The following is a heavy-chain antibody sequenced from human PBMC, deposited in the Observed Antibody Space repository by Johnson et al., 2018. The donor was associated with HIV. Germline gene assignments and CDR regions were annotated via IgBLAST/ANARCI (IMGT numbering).Heavy chain of an antibody. J-gene: IGHJ3*02. CDR1: GFTFSSYG. Sequence: VQLVESGGGVVQPGRSLRLSCAASGFTFSSYGMHWVRQAPGKGLEWVAVLWYDGSNKYYADPVKGRFTISRDNSKKPLYLQMNSLCAEDTAMYYCARGPILEWLSGDGFDMWGQGTKVTV. CDR2: LWYDGSNK. D-gene: IGHD3-3*01. CDR3: ARGPILEWLSGDGFDM. V-gene: IGHV3-33*01.